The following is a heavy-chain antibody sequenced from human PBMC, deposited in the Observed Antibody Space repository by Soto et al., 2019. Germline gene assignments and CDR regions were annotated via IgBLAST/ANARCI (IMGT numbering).Heavy chain of an antibody. V-gene: IGHV3-48*03. CDR3: ARDGRAARPNYYFDY. D-gene: IGHD6-6*01. J-gene: IGHJ4*02. CDR1: GFTFSSYE. CDR2: ISRSGSTI. Sequence: HPGGSLRLSCAASGFTFSSYEMNWVRQAPGKGLEWVSYISRSGSTIYYADSVKGRFTISRDNAKNSLYLQMNSLRAEDTAIYYCARDGRAARPNYYFDYWGQGTLVTVSS.